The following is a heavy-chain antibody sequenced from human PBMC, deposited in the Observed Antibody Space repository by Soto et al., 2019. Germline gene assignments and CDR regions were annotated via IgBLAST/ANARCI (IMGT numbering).Heavy chain of an antibody. CDR1: GFTFSTYW. J-gene: IGHJ5*02. V-gene: IGHV3-74*01. CDR2: IKSDGSST. Sequence: GYLRLSCAASGFTFSTYWMHWVRQAPGKGLVWVARIKSDGSSTTYADSVKGRFAISRDNAKNTLYLQMNSLRAEDTAVYYCARDYMLRGRDSNWFDPWGQGTLVTVSS. D-gene: IGHD3-10*01. CDR3: ARDYMLRGRDSNWFDP.